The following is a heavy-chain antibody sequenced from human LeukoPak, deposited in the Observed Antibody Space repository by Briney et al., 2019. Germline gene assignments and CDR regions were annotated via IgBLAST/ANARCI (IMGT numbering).Heavy chain of an antibody. CDR2: NNHRGST. V-gene: IGHV4-34*01. CDR3: ARQLGIGAWALDY. J-gene: IGHJ4*02. CDR1: GGSFSAYY. D-gene: IGHD5-24*01. Sequence: SETLSLTCAVYGGSFSAYYWSWIRQPPGKGLEWIGENNHRGSTNYNPSLTSRVAVSIDTSRNQFSLKMSSMTAADTAVYFCARQLGIGAWALDYWGPGSLVTVSS.